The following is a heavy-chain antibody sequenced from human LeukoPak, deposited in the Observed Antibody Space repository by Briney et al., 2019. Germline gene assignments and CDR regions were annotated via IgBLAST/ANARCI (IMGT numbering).Heavy chain of an antibody. CDR1: GFTFNSYA. V-gene: IGHV3-30-3*01. Sequence: GGSLRLSCAASGFTFNSYAMHWVRQAPGKGLQWVAVISYDGYNSYYADSVKGRFTISRDNSKNTLYLQMNSLRPEDTALYYCARETEAFDCWGQGTLVTVSS. CDR2: ISYDGYNS. J-gene: IGHJ4*02. CDR3: ARETEAFDC.